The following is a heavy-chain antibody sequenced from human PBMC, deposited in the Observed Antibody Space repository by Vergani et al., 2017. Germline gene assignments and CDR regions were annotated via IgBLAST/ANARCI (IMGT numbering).Heavy chain of an antibody. CDR1: GGSISSGSYY. Sequence: QVQLQESGPGLVKPSQTLSLTCTVSGGSISSGSYYWSWIRQPPGKGLEWIGYIYYSGSTNYNPSLKSRVTISVDTSKNQFSLKLSSVTAADTAVYYCARAFSATYVGAFDIWGQGTMVTVSS. CDR3: ARAFSATYVGAFDI. J-gene: IGHJ3*02. D-gene: IGHD1-26*01. CDR2: IYYSGST. V-gene: IGHV4-61*01.